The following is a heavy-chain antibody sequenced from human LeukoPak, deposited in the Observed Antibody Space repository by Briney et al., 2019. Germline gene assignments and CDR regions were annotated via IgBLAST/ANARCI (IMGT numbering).Heavy chain of an antibody. Sequence: GGSLRLSCAASGFTFSSYAMSWVRQAPGKGLEWVSGITGSGGNTYYADSVKGRFTISRDNSKNTLYLQMSSLRAEDTAIYYCAKDISTRWYSSTPLPGDYWGQGTLVTVSS. V-gene: IGHV3-23*01. CDR1: GFTFSSYA. CDR3: AKDISTRWYSSTPLPGDY. CDR2: ITGSGGNT. D-gene: IGHD6-13*01. J-gene: IGHJ4*02.